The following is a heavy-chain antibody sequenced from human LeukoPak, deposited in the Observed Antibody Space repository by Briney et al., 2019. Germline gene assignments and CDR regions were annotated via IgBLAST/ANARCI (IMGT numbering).Heavy chain of an antibody. D-gene: IGHD6-13*01. J-gene: IGHJ6*02. V-gene: IGHV1-2*02. CDR1: GYAFTGCY. CDR2: INPNSGGK. Sequence: GASLKLTCNASGYAFTGCYMRWFRQSPGQCLEWMGWINPNSGGKNYAQKFQGSINKSKDATISTAYMELSRLSSDDTAVYYCARGPRQQLPTRRGYYYCMDVWGQGTTVTVTS. CDR3: ARGPRQQLPTRRGYYYCMDV.